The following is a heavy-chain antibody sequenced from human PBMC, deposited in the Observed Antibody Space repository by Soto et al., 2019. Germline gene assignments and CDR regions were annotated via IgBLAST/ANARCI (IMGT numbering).Heavy chain of an antibody. Sequence: SLRLSCASSGFTLSMSAVNWVRQAPGKGLEWVSYISDSGDRTYYADSVKGRFTISRDRSKNTVSLQMDSLRAEDTAVYYCAKDRGIIVKPGDAFDVWGQGPNVT. J-gene: IGHJ3*01. CDR1: GFTLSMSA. CDR3: AKDRGIIVKPGDAFDV. V-gene: IGHV3-23*01. CDR2: ISDSGDRT. D-gene: IGHD3-16*02.